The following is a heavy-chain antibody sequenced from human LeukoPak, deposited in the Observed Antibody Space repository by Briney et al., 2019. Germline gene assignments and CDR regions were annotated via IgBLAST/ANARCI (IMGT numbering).Heavy chain of an antibody. Sequence: ASVKVSCKASAYTFTSYDINWVRQSTGQGLEWMGWMNPNSGNTGYAQKFQGRVTMTRNTSISTAYMELSSLRSEDTAVYYCARGRGYELVTPRSWYFDLWCRGTLVTVSS. J-gene: IGHJ2*01. CDR3: ARGRGYELVTPRSWYFDL. CDR1: AYTFTSYD. D-gene: IGHD4-23*01. V-gene: IGHV1-8*01. CDR2: MNPNSGNT.